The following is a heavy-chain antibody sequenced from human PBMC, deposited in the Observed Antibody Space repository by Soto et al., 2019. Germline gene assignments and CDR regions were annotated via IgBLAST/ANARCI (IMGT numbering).Heavy chain of an antibody. CDR1: GGTFYTYT. D-gene: IGHD2-21*01. J-gene: IGHJ4*02. V-gene: IGHV1-69*08. CDR3: VRDAWQQSPGDV. Sequence: SVKVSCKASGGTFYTYTFSWVRQAPGQGLEWMGSITPIYPTTNYAEKFQGRLTITIETSTNTAYMELRNLTSDDTALYYCVRDAWQQSPGDVWGQGTLVTVSS. CDR2: ITPIYPTT.